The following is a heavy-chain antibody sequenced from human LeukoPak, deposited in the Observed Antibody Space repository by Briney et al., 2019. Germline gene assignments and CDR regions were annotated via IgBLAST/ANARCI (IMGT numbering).Heavy chain of an antibody. CDR1: GGSFSGYH. Sequence: SETLSLTCAVYGGSFSGYHWSWIRQPPGKGREWIVAINHSGSTNYNPSLKSRVTISVDTSKNQFSLKLSSVTAADTAVYYCARSAAIRSSWGQDAFDIWGQGTMVTVSS. V-gene: IGHV4-34*01. J-gene: IGHJ3*02. D-gene: IGHD6-13*01. CDR3: ARSAAIRSSWGQDAFDI. CDR2: INHSGST.